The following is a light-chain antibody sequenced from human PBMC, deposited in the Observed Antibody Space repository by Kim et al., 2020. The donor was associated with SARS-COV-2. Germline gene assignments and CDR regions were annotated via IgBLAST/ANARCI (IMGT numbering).Light chain of an antibody. Sequence: VTISCTGSSSNIGAGYDVHWYQQLPGTAPKLLIYGNSNRPSGVPDRFSGSKSGTSASLAITGLQAEDEADYYCQSYDSSLSGTYVFGTGTKVTVL. CDR2: GNS. CDR3: QSYDSSLSGTYV. V-gene: IGLV1-40*01. CDR1: SSNIGAGYD. J-gene: IGLJ1*01.